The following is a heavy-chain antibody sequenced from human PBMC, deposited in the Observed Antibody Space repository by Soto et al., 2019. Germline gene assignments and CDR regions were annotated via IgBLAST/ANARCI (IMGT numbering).Heavy chain of an antibody. CDR2: FFHNGDT. J-gene: IGHJ5*02. CDR3: WFDR. CDR1: GDSLTSVRYT. V-gene: IGHV4-31*03. Sequence: SETLSLTCTVSGDSLTSVRYTWTWIRQHPGKGLDWIGTFFHNGDTFYSPSLKSRVTIGLDTSKNQMSLKLDSVTARQGAVAPHWFDRWGQGTQVTVSS.